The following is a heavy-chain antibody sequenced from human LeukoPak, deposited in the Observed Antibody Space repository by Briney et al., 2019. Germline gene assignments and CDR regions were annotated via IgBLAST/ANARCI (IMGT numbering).Heavy chain of an antibody. V-gene: IGHV4-59*01. Sequence: PSETLSLTCTVSGGSISSYYWSWIRQPPGKGLEWIGYIYYSGSTNYNPSLKSRVTISVDTSKNQFSLKLSSVTAADTAVHYCARDELAYSSSWDIWGQGTMVTVSS. CDR3: ARDELAYSSSWDI. J-gene: IGHJ3*02. CDR2: IYYSGST. D-gene: IGHD6-6*01. CDR1: GGSISSYY.